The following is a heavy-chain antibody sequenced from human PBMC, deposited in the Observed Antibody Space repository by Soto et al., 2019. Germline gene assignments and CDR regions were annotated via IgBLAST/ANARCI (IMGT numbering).Heavy chain of an antibody. CDR2: IYYSGST. J-gene: IGHJ4*02. CDR3: ARGSYYDGSAYPLDY. Sequence: QGQLQESGPGVVKPSQTLSLTCTVSGGSIRGSDYYWSWIRQSPGKGLEWIGYIYYSGSTYYSPSLKSRITISIDTSKNQFSLRLRSVTAADTAVYYCARGSYYDGSAYPLDYWGQGTLVTVSS. D-gene: IGHD3-22*01. V-gene: IGHV4-30-4*01. CDR1: GGSIRGSDYY.